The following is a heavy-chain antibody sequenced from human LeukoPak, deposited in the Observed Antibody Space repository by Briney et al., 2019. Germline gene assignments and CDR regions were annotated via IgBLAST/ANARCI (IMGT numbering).Heavy chain of an antibody. Sequence: GASVKVSCKASGYTFTGYYMHWVRQAPGQGLEWMGWINLNSGGTNYAQKFQGRVTMTRDTSISTAYMELSRLRSDDTAVYYCASTGDRLLLPTHPYYYYGMDVWGQGTTVTVSS. CDR3: ASTGDRLLLPTHPYYYYGMDV. D-gene: IGHD2-15*01. J-gene: IGHJ6*02. CDR2: INLNSGGT. V-gene: IGHV1-2*02. CDR1: GYTFTGYY.